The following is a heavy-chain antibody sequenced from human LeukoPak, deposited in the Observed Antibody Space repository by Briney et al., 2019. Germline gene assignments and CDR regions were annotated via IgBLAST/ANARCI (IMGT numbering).Heavy chain of an antibody. CDR3: AKDPVGRGYKYGYGYFGH. J-gene: IGHJ4*02. D-gene: IGHD5-18*01. Sequence: GRSLRLSCAASGFTFSSLAMHWVRRAPGKGLEWVAVISNDGSDKYYLDSVKGRFTISRDNSKNTLSLQLNSLRSEDTAVYYCAKDPVGRGYKYGYGYFGHWGQGTLVTVSS. CDR1: GFTFSSLA. V-gene: IGHV3-30*18. CDR2: ISNDGSDK.